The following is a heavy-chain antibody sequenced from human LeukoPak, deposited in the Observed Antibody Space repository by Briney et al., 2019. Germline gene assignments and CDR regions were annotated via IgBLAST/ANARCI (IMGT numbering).Heavy chain of an antibody. J-gene: IGHJ5*02. D-gene: IGHD3-22*01. CDR3: ARGYYYDSSGLQNWFDP. CDR2: IYHSGST. CDR1: GGSISSGGYS. V-gene: IGHV4-30-2*01. Sequence: SQTLSLTCAVSGGSISSGGYSWSWIRQPPGKGLEWIGYIYHSGSTYYNPSLKSRVTISVDRSKNQFSLKLSSVTAADTAVYYCARGYYYDSSGLQNWFDPWGQGTLVTVSS.